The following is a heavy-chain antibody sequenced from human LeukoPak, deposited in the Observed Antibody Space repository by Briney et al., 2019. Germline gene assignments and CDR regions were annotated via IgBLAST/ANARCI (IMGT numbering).Heavy chain of an antibody. CDR1: GYTLSSSG. Sequence: ASVKVSCKASGYTLSSSGFSWVRQAPGQGLEWMGWISANNGDIHPAQKFQGRVTMTTDTSTTTAYMELRSLRSDGTAVYYCVKDYNYVIDYWGQGTLVTVSS. CDR3: VKDYNYVIDY. V-gene: IGHV1-18*01. CDR2: ISANNGDI. D-gene: IGHD5-24*01. J-gene: IGHJ4*02.